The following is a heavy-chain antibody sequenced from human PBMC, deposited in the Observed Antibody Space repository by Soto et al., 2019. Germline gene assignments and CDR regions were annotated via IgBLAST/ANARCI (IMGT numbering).Heavy chain of an antibody. J-gene: IGHJ3*02. Sequence: GGSLRLSCAASGFTFSSYGMHWVRQAPGKGLEWVAVISYDGSNKYYADSVKGRFTISRDNSKNTLYLQMNSLRAEDTAVYYCAKDHPDALDIWGQGPMVTGSS. CDR3: AKDHPDALDI. CDR1: GFTFSSYG. V-gene: IGHV3-30*18. CDR2: ISYDGSNK.